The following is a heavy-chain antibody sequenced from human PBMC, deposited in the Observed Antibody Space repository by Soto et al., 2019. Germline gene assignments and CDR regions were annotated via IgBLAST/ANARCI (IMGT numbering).Heavy chain of an antibody. CDR3: ARGGDWKFDY. CDR2: IYFSGSA. Sequence: SETLSLTCTVSGGSITSGDYYWSWIRQHPGKGLEWIGYIYFSGSAHYNPSLKSRITMSVEKSRNQFSLTVISMTAADTAVYYCARGGDWKFDYWGQGSLVTVSS. CDR1: GGSITSGDYY. D-gene: IGHD2-21*02. V-gene: IGHV4-31*03. J-gene: IGHJ4*02.